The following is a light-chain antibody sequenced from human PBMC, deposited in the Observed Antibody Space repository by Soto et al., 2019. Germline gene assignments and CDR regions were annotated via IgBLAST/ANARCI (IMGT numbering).Light chain of an antibody. CDR3: LHTDSFPWT. Sequence: DIQMTQSPSTLSASVGDRVTITCRASQTISTWLAWYQQKPGKAPKILIYDASSLESGVPSRFSGSGSGTYFTLTISNLQPEDFATYYCLHTDSFPWTFGQGTKVDIK. V-gene: IGKV1-5*01. J-gene: IGKJ1*01. CDR1: QTISTW. CDR2: DAS.